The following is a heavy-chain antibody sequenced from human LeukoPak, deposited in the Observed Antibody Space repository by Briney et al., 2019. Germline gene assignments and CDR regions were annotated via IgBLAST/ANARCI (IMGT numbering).Heavy chain of an antibody. J-gene: IGHJ4*02. D-gene: IGHD3-10*01. CDR2: ISAYNGNT. CDR1: GYTFTSYG. V-gene: IGHV1-18*01. CDR3: ARDLGYYANSYYFDY. Sequence: ASVKVSCKASGYTFTSYGISWVRQAPGQGLEWMGWISAYNGNTNYAQKLQGRVTTTTDTSTSTAYMELRSLRSDDTAVYYCARDLGYYANSYYFDYWGQGTLVTVSS.